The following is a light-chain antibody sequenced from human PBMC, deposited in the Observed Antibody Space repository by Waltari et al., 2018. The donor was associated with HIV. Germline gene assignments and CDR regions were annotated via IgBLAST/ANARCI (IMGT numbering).Light chain of an antibody. Sequence: QLVLTQSPSASASLGASVRLTCTLDRGHSLYAITWHQRQPEKGPRFLMKVNRGGSVIKGDGIPDRFSGSPSGAERYLIISSLQSEDEAEYYCQAWGTGMVFGGGTYLTVL. CDR3: QAWGTGMV. CDR1: RGHSLYA. J-gene: IGLJ3*02. V-gene: IGLV4-69*01. CDR2: VNRGGSV.